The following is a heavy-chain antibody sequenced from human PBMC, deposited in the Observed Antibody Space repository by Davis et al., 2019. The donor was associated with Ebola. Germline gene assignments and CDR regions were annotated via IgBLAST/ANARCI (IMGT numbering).Heavy chain of an antibody. CDR1: GGSISGFF. CDR3: AREVPGAGHLDY. V-gene: IGHV4-59*01. Sequence: MPSETLSLTCTVPGGSISGFFCMWLRQTPGKGLEWIGYIHYSGSTNYNPSLKSRVTMSVDTSRNQFSLKLNSVTAADTAVYFCAREVPGAGHLDYWGQGILVTVSS. D-gene: IGHD6-13*01. J-gene: IGHJ4*02. CDR2: IHYSGST.